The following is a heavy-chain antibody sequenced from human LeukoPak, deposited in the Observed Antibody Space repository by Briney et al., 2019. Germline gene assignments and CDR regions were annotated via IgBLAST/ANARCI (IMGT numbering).Heavy chain of an antibody. J-gene: IGHJ4*02. CDR1: GGSISSGGYP. V-gene: IGHV4-30-2*01. Sequence: SQTLSLTCAVSGGSISSGGYPWSWIRQPPGKGLEWIGYIYHSGSTYYNPSLKSRVTISVDRSKNQFSLKLSSVTAADTAVYYCARGAPPQNWGQGTLVTVSS. CDR2: IYHSGST. CDR3: ARGAPPQN.